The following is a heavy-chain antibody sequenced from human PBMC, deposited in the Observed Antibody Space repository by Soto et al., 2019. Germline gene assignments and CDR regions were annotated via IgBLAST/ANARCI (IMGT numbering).Heavy chain of an antibody. CDR3: ARELLGFGYTYGDV. D-gene: IGHD3-10*01. V-gene: IGHV1-69*12. CDR2: IIPIDATV. J-gene: IGHJ6*01. Sequence: QVQLVQSGAEVKKPGSSVKVSCKASGGTFSNYALISWVRQAPGQGLEWMGGIIPIDATVNYAQKFQGRITSTADESTTYAYMDLGSLRSEDTAVYYCARELLGFGYTYGDVWGQGTTVTVSS. CDR1: GGTFSNYA.